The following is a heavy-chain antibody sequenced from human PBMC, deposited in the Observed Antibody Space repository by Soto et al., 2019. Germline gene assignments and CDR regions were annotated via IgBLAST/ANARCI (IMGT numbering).Heavy chain of an antibody. J-gene: IGHJ4*02. D-gene: IGHD1-20*01. CDR1: GFTFSSYS. Sequence: EVQLVESGGGLVKPGGSLRLSCAASGFTFSSYSMNWVRQAPGKGLEWVSYISSSSSYTNYADSVKGRFTISRDNAKNSLYLQMNSLRAEDTAVYYCARAGNWNALDYWGQGTLVTVSS. V-gene: IGHV3-21*01. CDR3: ARAGNWNALDY. CDR2: ISSSSSYT.